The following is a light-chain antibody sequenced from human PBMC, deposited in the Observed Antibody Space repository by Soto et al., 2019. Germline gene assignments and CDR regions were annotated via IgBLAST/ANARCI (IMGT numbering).Light chain of an antibody. Sequence: DIQMTQSPSFLSASVADRVTITCRASQAISNYLNWYQQKPGKAPNLLIFGAKTLQSGVPSRFSGSGYGTDFTLTITTLQPEDVGIYYCQQCHATPLTFGQGTRLEI. CDR1: QAISNY. CDR2: GAK. V-gene: IGKV1-39*01. CDR3: QQCHATPLT. J-gene: IGKJ5*01.